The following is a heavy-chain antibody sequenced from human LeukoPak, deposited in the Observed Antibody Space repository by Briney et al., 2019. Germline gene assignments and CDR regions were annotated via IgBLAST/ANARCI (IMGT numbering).Heavy chain of an antibody. D-gene: IGHD3-22*01. V-gene: IGHV5-51*01. CDR1: GYSFTSYW. CDR3: ARLLYYYDSSGYYPGGFDY. CDR2: IYPGDSDT. J-gene: IGHJ4*02. Sequence: GESLKISCKGSGYSFTSYWIGWVRQMPGKGLEWMGIIYPGDSDTRYSPSFQGQVTTSADKSISTAYLQWSSLKASDTAMYYCARLLYYYDSSGYYPGGFDYWGQGTLVTVSS.